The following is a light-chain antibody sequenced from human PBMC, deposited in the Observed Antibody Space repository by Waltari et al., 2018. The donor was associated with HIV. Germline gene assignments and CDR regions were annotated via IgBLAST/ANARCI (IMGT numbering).Light chain of an antibody. V-gene: IGLV2-8*01. J-gene: IGLJ1*01. Sequence: QSALTQPPSASGSPGQSVTISCTGTSSDVGGPNYVSWYQPHPGKAPKLMIYEVNKRPSGVPERFSGSKSGNTASLTVSGLQADDESDYYCSSFAGSNNYVFGTGTKVTVL. CDR3: SSFAGSNNYV. CDR1: SSDVGGPNY. CDR2: EVN.